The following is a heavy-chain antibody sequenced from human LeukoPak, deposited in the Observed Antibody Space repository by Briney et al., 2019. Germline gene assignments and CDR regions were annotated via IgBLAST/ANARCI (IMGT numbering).Heavy chain of an antibody. V-gene: IGHV4-31*03. CDR1: GGSISSGGYY. Sequence: SETLSLTCTVSGGSISSGGYYWSWIRQHPGKGLEWIGYIYYSGSTYYNPSLKSRVTISVDTSKNQFSLKLSSVTAADTAVYYCARAKAYSGYRNIGYWGQGTLVTVSS. D-gene: IGHD5-12*01. CDR3: ARAKAYSGYRNIGY. J-gene: IGHJ4*02. CDR2: IYYSGST.